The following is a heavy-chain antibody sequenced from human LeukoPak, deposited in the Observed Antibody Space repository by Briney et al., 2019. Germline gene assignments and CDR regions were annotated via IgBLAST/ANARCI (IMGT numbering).Heavy chain of an antibody. CDR1: GFTFDDYA. Sequence: GGSLRLSCAASGFTFDDYAMHWVRQAPGKGLEWVSSISWNSGDTDYADSVKGRFTISRDNAKNALYLQMNSLRAEDTALYYCAKDDHATTGPFDFWGQGTRVTVSS. CDR2: ISWNSGDT. V-gene: IGHV3-9*01. J-gene: IGHJ3*01. D-gene: IGHD1-1*01. CDR3: AKDDHATTGPFDF.